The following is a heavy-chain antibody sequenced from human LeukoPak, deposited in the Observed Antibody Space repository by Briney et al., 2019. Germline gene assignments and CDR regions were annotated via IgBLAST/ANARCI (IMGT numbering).Heavy chain of an antibody. D-gene: IGHD3-10*01. CDR3: AKVPLYGSGSYYFDY. V-gene: IGHV3-11*01. CDR2: ISSSGSTI. CDR1: GFTFSDYY. Sequence: GSLRLSCAASGFTFSDYYMSWIRQAPGKGLEWVSYISSSGSTIYYADSVKGRFTISRDNAKNSLYLQMNSLRAEDTAVYYCAKVPLYGSGSYYFDYWGQGTLVTVSS. J-gene: IGHJ4*02.